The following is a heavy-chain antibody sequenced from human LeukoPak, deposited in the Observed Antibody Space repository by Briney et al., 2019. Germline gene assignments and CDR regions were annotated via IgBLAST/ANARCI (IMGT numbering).Heavy chain of an antibody. J-gene: IGHJ4*02. CDR3: AKDGGPDYGEERGVGFDY. V-gene: IGHV3-30*18. CDR1: GFTFSSYA. D-gene: IGHD4-17*01. Sequence: PGGSLRLSCAASGFTFSSYAMHWVRQAPGKGLEWVAVISYDGSNKYYADSVKGRFTISRDNSKNTLYLQMNGLRAEDTAVYYCAKDGGPDYGEERGVGFDYWGQGTXVTXXS. CDR2: ISYDGSNK.